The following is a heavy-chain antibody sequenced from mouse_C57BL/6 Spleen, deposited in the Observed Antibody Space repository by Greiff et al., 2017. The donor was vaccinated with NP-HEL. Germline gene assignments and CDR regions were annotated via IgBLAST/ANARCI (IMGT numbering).Heavy chain of an antibody. V-gene: IGHV5-17*01. Sequence: EVKLVESGGGLVKPGGSLKLSCAASGFTFSDYGMHWVRQAPEKGLEWVAYISSCSSTIYYADTVKGRFTISIDNAKNTLFLQMTSLRSEDTAMYYCAREGYYNYAMDYWGQGTSVTVSA. CDR3: AREGYYNYAMDY. D-gene: IGHD2-3*01. CDR2: ISSCSSTI. J-gene: IGHJ4*01. CDR1: GFTFSDYG.